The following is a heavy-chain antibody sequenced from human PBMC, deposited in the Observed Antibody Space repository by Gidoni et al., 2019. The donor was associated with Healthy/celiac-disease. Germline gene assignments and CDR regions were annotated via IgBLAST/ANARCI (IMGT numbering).Heavy chain of an antibody. J-gene: IGHJ5*02. CDR2: IYTSGST. CDR3: ARGGLWFGELFPYYNWFDP. Sequence: QVQLQESGPGLVKPSATLSLTCTVSGCSLSSSYWSWIRQPAGKGLEWIGRIYTSGSTNYNPSLKSRVTMSVDTSKNQFSLKLSSVTAADTAVYYCARGGLWFGELFPYYNWFDPWGQGTLVTVSS. CDR1: GCSLSSSY. D-gene: IGHD3-10*01. V-gene: IGHV4-4*07.